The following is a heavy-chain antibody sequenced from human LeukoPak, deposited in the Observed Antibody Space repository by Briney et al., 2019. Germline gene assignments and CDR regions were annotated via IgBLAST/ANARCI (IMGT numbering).Heavy chain of an antibody. J-gene: IGHJ4*02. CDR1: GGTFSSYA. CDR2: IIPIFGTA. D-gene: IGHD1-7*01. CDR3: ARWYNWNYVAYFDY. Sequence: SVKVSCKASGGTFSSYAISWVPQAPGQRLEWMGGIIPIFGTANYAQKFQSRVTITADESTSTAYMELSSLRSEDTAVYYCARWYNWNYVAYFDYWGQGTLVTVSS. V-gene: IGHV1-69*01.